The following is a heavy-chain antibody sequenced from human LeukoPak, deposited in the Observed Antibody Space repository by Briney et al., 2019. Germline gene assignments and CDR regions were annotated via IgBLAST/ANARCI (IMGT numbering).Heavy chain of an antibody. CDR2: ISSSSSYI. D-gene: IGHD6-19*01. CDR3: ARIYSSGWHDAFDI. V-gene: IGHV3-21*01. Sequence: GGSLRLSCAASGFTFSSYSMNWVRQAPGKGLEWVSSISSSSSYIYYADSVKGRFTISRDNAKNSLYLQMNSLRAEDTAVYYCARIYSSGWHDAFDIRGQGTMVTVSS. J-gene: IGHJ3*02. CDR1: GFTFSSYS.